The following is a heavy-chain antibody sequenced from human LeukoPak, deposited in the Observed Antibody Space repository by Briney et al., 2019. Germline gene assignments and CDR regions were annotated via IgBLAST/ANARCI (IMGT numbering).Heavy chain of an antibody. J-gene: IGHJ4*02. V-gene: IGHV3-30-3*01. CDR1: GFTFSIYA. Sequence: GGSLRLSCAASGFTFSIYAMHWVRQAPGKGLEWVAFISSDGSNKYYADSVKGRFTISRDNSKNTLYLQMNSLRAEDTAVYYCAKEGGSGLGDPYDYWGQGTLVTVSS. D-gene: IGHD2-21*02. CDR3: AKEGGSGLGDPYDY. CDR2: ISSDGSNK.